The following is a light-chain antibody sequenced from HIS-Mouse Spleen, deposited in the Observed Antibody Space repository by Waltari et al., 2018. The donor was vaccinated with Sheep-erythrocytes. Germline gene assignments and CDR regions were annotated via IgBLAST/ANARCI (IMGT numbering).Light chain of an antibody. J-gene: IGLJ2*01. CDR2: EVS. V-gene: IGLV2-14*01. CDR1: SSDVGGYNY. Sequence: QSALTQPASVSGSPGQSITISCTGTSSDVGGYNYVSWYQQHPGKAPKLMIYEVSKRPSGGANRVSGSKSGNTASLTISGLQAEDEADYYCSSYTSSSTPVVFGGGTKLTVL. CDR3: SSYTSSSTPVV.